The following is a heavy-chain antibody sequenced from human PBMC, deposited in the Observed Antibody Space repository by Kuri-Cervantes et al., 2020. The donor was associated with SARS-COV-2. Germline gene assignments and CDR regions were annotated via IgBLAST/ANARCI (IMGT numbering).Heavy chain of an antibody. CDR3: ARDGDRGYDMDV. V-gene: IGHV3-53*01. J-gene: IGHJ6*03. CDR1: GFTVSSNY. CDR2: IYSGGST. Sequence: GESLKISCAASGFTVSSNYMSWVRQAPGKGLEWVSVIYSGGSTYYADSVKGRFTISRDNAKNSLYLQMNSLREEDTAVYYCARDGDRGYDMDVWGQGTTVTVSS.